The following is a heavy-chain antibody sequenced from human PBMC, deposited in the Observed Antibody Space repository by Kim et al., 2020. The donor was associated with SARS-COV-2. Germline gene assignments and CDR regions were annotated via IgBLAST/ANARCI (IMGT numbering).Heavy chain of an antibody. J-gene: IGHJ4*02. CDR2: IYHSGST. D-gene: IGHD1-26*01. CDR3: AREGWELYRYIDY. Sequence: SETLSLTCAVSGGSISSSNWWSWVRQPPGKGLEWIGEIYHSGSTNYNPSLKSRVTISVDKSKNQFSLKLSSVTAADTAVYYCAREGWELYRYIDYWGQGTLVTVSS. CDR1: GGSISSSNW. V-gene: IGHV4-4*02.